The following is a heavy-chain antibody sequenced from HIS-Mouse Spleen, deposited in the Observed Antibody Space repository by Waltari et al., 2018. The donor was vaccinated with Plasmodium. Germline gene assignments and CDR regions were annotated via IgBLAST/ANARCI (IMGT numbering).Heavy chain of an antibody. J-gene: IGHJ4*02. V-gene: IGHV4-39*07. Sequence: QLQLQESGPGLVKPSETLSLTCTVSGGSISSSSSYWGWIRQPPGKGLEWIGCIYYSGSTNDDPSVKSRVTSSVDTSKNQCSLKLGSVTAADAAVYYCARDRITGTSYFDYWGQGTLVTVSS. CDR1: GGSISSSSSY. D-gene: IGHD1-7*01. CDR2: IYYSGST. CDR3: ARDRITGTSYFDY.